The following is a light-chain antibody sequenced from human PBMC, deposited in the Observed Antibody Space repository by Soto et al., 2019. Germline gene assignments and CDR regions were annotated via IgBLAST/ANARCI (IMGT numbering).Light chain of an antibody. CDR1: QSVSSSY. J-gene: IGKJ5*01. CDR2: AAS. Sequence: PGERVTLSCRASQSVSSSYLTWYQQKPGQAPRLLIYAASTRATGIPARFSGSGSGTDFTLTISSLQPEDFAVFYCQQYGRSITFGQGTRLEIK. CDR3: QQYGRSIT. V-gene: IGKV3-20*01.